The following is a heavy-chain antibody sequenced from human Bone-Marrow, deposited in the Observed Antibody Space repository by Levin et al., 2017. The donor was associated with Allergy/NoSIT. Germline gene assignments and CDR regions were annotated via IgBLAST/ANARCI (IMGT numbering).Heavy chain of an antibody. CDR2: IRSKAYGGTT. CDR3: TRDPYYDYVWGSYRYVYFDY. V-gene: IGHV3-49*04. J-gene: IGHJ4*02. Sequence: PGGSLRLSCTASGFTFGDYAMSWVRQAPGKGLEWVGFIRSKAYGGTTEYAASVKGRFTISRDDSKSIAYLQMNSLKTEDTAVYYCTRDPYYDYVWGSYRYVYFDYWGQGTLVTVSS. D-gene: IGHD3-16*02. CDR1: GFTFGDYA.